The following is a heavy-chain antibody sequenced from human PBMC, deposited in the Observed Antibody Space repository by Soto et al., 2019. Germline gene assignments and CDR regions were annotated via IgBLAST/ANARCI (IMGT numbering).Heavy chain of an antibody. CDR2: IIPIFGTA. V-gene: IGHV1-69*13. D-gene: IGHD6-13*01. CDR3: ARPSAGGMLSYYYGMDV. Sequence: ASVKVSCKASGGTFSSYAISWVRQAPGQGLEWMGGIIPIFGTANYAQKFQGRVTIIADESTSTAYMELSSLRSEDTAVYYCARPSAGGMLSYYYGMDVWGQGTTVTVSS. J-gene: IGHJ6*02. CDR1: GGTFSSYA.